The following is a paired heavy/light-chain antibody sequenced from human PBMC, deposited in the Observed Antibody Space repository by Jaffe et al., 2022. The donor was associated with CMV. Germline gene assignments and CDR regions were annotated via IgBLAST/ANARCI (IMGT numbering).Light chain of an antibody. CDR2: GAS. J-gene: IGKJ1*01. CDR3: QQYNNWPPWT. Sequence: EIMMTQSPATLSVSPGERATLSCRASQSVSSNLAWYQQKPGQAPRLLIYGASTRATGIPARFSGSGSGTEFTLTISSLQSEDFAVYYCQQYNNWPPWTFGQGTKVEVK. CDR1: QSVSSN. V-gene: IGKV3-15*01.
Heavy chain of an antibody. J-gene: IGHJ3*02. CDR3: ARRRTPIGVLSAATGDAFDI. V-gene: IGHV1-18*04. D-gene: IGHD2-2*01. Sequence: QVQLVQSGAEVERPGASVKVSCKAAGYTFTNYGINWVRQAPGQGLEWMGWSSAYNGNTNYAQKFQDRVTMTTDTSTSTAYMELRSLRSDDTAVYYCARRRTPIGVLSAATGDAFDIWGQGTMVTVSS. CDR1: GYTFTNYG. CDR2: SSAYNGNT.